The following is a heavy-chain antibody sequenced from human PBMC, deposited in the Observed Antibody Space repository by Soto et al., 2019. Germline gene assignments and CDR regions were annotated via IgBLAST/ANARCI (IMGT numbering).Heavy chain of an antibody. Sequence: EVQLLQSGGGLVQPGGSLRLSCAASGFAFRTYAMSWVRQAPGKGLEWVSAISGSGDNTYYTDPVKGRFTISRDNSENTLHLQMNSLRPEGTAIYYCGKDLKLGGGTLIDQWGQGTLVTVSS. V-gene: IGHV3-23*01. J-gene: IGHJ4*02. CDR3: GKDLKLGGGTLIDQ. CDR1: GFAFRTYA. CDR2: ISGSGDNT. D-gene: IGHD1-26*01.